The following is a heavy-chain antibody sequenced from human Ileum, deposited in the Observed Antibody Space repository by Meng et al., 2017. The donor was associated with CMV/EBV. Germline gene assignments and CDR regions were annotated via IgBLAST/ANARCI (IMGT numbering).Heavy chain of an antibody. CDR1: GFTISSYA. V-gene: IGHV3-23*01. CDR2: ISESGYDT. J-gene: IGHJ6*02. Sequence: GESLKISCAASGFTISSYAMTWVRQAPGKGLEWVSAISESGYDTYYTDSVKGRFTISRDHSKNTLYLQMNSLRAEDTAEYYCAKASCSSTPCPYRGDYYYYYIMDVWGQGTAVTVSS. CDR3: AKASCSSTPCPYRGDYYYYYIMDV. D-gene: IGHD2-2*01.